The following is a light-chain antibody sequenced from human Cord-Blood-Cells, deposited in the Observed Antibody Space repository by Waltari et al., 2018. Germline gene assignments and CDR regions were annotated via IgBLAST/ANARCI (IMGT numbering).Light chain of an antibody. CDR2: DVS. Sequence: QSALTQPASVSGSPGQSITISCTGTSSDVGGYNYVSWYQQHPGKAPKLMIYDVSNRPSGVSNRFSGSKSGNTASLTISGLQAEDKADYYCSSYTSSSPVVFGGGTKLTVL. J-gene: IGLJ2*01. V-gene: IGLV2-14*01. CDR3: SSYTSSSPVV. CDR1: SSDVGGYNY.